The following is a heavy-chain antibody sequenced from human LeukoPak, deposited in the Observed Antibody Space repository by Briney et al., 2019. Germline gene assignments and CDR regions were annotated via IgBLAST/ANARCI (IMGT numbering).Heavy chain of an antibody. J-gene: IGHJ3*02. D-gene: IGHD3-22*01. Sequence: PGGSLRLSCAASGFTFSSYSMNWVRQAPGKGLEWVSSISSSSSYIYYADSVKGRFTISRDNAKSSLYLPMNSLSAEDTAVYYCARDQPGYYYDSSGYRVGDAFDIWGQGTMVTVSS. CDR2: ISSSSSYI. V-gene: IGHV3-21*01. CDR1: GFTFSSYS. CDR3: ARDQPGYYYDSSGYRVGDAFDI.